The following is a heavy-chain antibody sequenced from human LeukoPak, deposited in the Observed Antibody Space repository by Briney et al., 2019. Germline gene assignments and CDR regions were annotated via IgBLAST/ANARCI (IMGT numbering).Heavy chain of an antibody. V-gene: IGHV3-7*04. Sequence: QPGGSLRLSCAVSGFTFSDFWMSWVRPAPGRGLEWVANIHTEGNEKYHVESVKGRFTISRDNAKNSLFLQMIGLRVEDTAVYYCARGDAFSGDHWGQGTLVTVSS. J-gene: IGHJ4*02. CDR2: IHTEGNEK. CDR1: GFTFSDFW. CDR3: ARGDAFSGDH.